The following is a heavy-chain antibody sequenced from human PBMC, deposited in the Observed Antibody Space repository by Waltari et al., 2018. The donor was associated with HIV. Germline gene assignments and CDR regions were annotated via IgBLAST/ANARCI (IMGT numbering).Heavy chain of an antibody. J-gene: IGHJ4*02. CDR3: ARVAYNFASHFDS. CDR2: ISSGGGSR. V-gene: IGHV3-11*01. D-gene: IGHD2-21*01. Sequence: QVHLVESGGTLVKPGGSLRLSCAASGFTFSDYYMTWIRQVPGKGWEGVSLISSGGGSRCYGDSVKGRFTISRDNAQNSLYLQMNSLRVEDTAVYYCARVAYNFASHFDSWGQGTLVIVSS. CDR1: GFTFSDYY.